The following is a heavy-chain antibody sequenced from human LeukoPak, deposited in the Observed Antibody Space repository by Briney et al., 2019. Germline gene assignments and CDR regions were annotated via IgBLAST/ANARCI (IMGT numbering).Heavy chain of an antibody. CDR3: ARDLCSGGSCYPSGYFDY. J-gene: IGHJ4*02. D-gene: IGHD2-15*01. CDR1: GGTFSSYA. V-gene: IGHV1-69*04. Sequence: SVKVSCKASGGTFSSYAISWVRQAPGQGLEWVGRIIPILGIANYAQKFQGRVTITADKSTSTAYMELSSLRSEDTAVYYCARDLCSGGSCYPSGYFDYWGQGTLVTVSS. CDR2: IIPILGIA.